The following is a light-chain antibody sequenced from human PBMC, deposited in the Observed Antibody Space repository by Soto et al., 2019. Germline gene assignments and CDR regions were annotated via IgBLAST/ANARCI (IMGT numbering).Light chain of an antibody. CDR1: QSVASY. V-gene: IGKV3-11*01. CDR3: QQCSNWPPLYT. CDR2: DAS. J-gene: IGKJ2*01. Sequence: EIVLTQSPATLSLSPGERATLSCRASQSVASYLAWYQQKPGQAPRLLIYDASNRATGIPARFSGSGSGTDFTLTISSLEPEDFAVYCCQQCSNWPPLYTFGQGTKLEIK.